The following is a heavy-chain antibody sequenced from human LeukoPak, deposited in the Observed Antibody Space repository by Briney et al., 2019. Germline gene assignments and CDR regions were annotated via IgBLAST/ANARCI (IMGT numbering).Heavy chain of an antibody. CDR1: GFTFSSYW. V-gene: IGHV3-74*01. D-gene: IGHD3-3*01. Sequence: GGSLRLSCAASGFTFSSYWMHWVRQAPGKGLVWVSLINTDGSSTSYADSVKGRFTISRDNAKNTLYLQMNSLRAEDTAVYYCARDTRTGFWSGYSGLNAFDIWGQGTMVTVFS. CDR3: ARDTRTGFWSGYSGLNAFDI. CDR2: INTDGSST. J-gene: IGHJ3*02.